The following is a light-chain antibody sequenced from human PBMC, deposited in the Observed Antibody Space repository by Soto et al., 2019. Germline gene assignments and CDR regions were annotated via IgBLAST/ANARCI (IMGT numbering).Light chain of an antibody. Sequence: QSVLTQPPSASGTPGQRVTISCSGSSSNIGSNYVYWYQQLPGTAPKLLIYRNNQRPSVVPARSSASKSGTSAPLATRVLGSDDAADYCCSSGDDLLSGEVFGGGTKLTVL. CDR3: SSGDDLLSGEV. V-gene: IGLV1-47*01. J-gene: IGLJ3*02. CDR2: RNN. CDR1: SSNIGSNY.